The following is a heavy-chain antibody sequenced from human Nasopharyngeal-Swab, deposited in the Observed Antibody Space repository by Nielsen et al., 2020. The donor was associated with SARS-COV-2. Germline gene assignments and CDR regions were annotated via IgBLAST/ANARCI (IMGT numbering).Heavy chain of an antibody. CDR3: ARDRTDYDFWSHYYTYYLDF. CDR2: IKQDGSEL. V-gene: IGHV3-7*01. Sequence: GGSLRLSCATSGFSFSSYSMTWVRQAPGKGLEWVATIKQDGSELYYVDSVKGRFTISRDNAKNSLFLQMNSLGAEDTAVYYCARDRTDYDFWSHYYTYYLDFWGQGTLVTVSS. CDR1: GFSFSSYS. J-gene: IGHJ4*02. D-gene: IGHD3-3*01.